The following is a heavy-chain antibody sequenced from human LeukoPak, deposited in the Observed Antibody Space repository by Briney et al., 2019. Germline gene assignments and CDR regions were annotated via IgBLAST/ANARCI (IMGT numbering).Heavy chain of an antibody. CDR1: GYTFTNYY. J-gene: IGHJ4*02. V-gene: IGHV1-46*01. D-gene: IGHD2-2*01. CDR2: INPSDGST. Sequence: GASVTVSCKASGYTFTNYYMNCVRQAPGQGLEWMGLINPSDGSTTYAQKFQGRITITRDTSTTTVYMELSSLRSEDTAVYYCARSLCSSSSCPIDYWGQGTLVTVSS. CDR3: ARSLCSSSSCPIDY.